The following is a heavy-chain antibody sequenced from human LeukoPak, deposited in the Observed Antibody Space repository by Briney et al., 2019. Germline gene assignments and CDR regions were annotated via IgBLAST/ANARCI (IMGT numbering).Heavy chain of an antibody. J-gene: IGHJ3*02. D-gene: IGHD1-7*01. CDR3: ARSAGELDAFDI. Sequence: ASVKVSCKASGYTFTGYYMHWVRQAPGQGLEWMGRINPNSGGTNYAQKFQGRVTMTRDTSISTAYMELSRLRSDDTAVYCCARSAGELDAFDIWGQGTMVTVSS. CDR2: INPNSGGT. CDR1: GYTFTGYY. V-gene: IGHV1-2*06.